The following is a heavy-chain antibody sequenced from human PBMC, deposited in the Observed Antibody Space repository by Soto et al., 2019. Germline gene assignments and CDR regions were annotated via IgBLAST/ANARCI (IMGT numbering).Heavy chain of an antibody. Sequence: PSETLSLTCTVSGGSXSSGPYSWGWIRQPPGEGLEWIGTFYYSESTYYNPSLESRVTISVDTSKNQFSLKVSSVTAADTAVYYCARQYCTNGVCSSGYNWFDPWGQGTLVTSPQ. V-gene: IGHV4-39*07. CDR3: ARQYCTNGVCSSGYNWFDP. CDR2: FYYSEST. CDR1: GGSXSSGPYS. D-gene: IGHD2-8*01. J-gene: IGHJ5*02.